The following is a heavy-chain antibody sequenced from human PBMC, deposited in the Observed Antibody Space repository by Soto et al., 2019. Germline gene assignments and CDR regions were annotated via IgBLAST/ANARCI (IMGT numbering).Heavy chain of an antibody. D-gene: IGHD3-10*01. CDR2: ISRFSDRT. Sequence: EVHLMESGGGLVKPGGSLRLSCSASGFNFNSYTMNWVRQAPGKGLEWVSSISRFSDRTYYADSVKGRFAIFRANAENSVYLQVNSLRAEDTAVYYCARVDAYFGEFDYFDYWGQGTPVTVSS. J-gene: IGHJ4*02. CDR1: GFNFNSYT. V-gene: IGHV3-21*06. CDR3: ARVDAYFGEFDYFDY.